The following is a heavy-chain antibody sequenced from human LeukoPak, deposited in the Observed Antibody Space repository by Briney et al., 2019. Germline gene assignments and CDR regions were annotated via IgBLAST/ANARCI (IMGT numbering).Heavy chain of an antibody. CDR1: GFTFSSYW. D-gene: IGHD5-12*01. CDR2: IKQDGSEK. J-gene: IGHJ4*02. V-gene: IGHV3-7*03. CDR3: AKVTTVARFDY. Sequence: PGGSLRLSCAASGFTFSSYWMSWVRQAPGKGLEWVANIKQDGSEKYYVDSVKGRFTISRDNAKNSLYLQMNSLRAEDTAVYYCAKVTTVARFDYWGQGTLVTVSS.